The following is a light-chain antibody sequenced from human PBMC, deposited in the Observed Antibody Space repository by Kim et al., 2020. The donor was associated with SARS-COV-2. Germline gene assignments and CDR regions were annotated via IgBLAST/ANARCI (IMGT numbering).Light chain of an antibody. CDR2: YTN. CDR3: LLYMGGGISV. J-gene: IGLJ3*02. CDR1: SGSVSTNHY. Sequence: QTVVTQDPSFSVSPGGTVTITCGLSSGSVSTNHYPSWYQQTPGQPPRTLIYYTNTRSSGVHDRFSGSILGNKAALTITWAQADDESDYYCLLYMGGGISVFGGGTKVTVL. V-gene: IGLV8-61*01.